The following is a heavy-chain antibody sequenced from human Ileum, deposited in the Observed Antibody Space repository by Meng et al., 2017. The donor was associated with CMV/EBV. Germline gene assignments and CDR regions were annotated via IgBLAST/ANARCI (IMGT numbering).Heavy chain of an antibody. J-gene: IGHJ4*02. CDR1: GFTFSNAW. CDR2: IKSKTDGGTT. D-gene: IGHD3-3*01. V-gene: IGHV3-15*01. Sequence: GGSLRPSCAASGFTFSNAWMSWVRQAPGKGREGVGRIKSKTDGGTTDYAAPVKGRFTISRDDAKNTLYLQMNSLKTENTAVYYCTTDNFGVVTSSHDYWGQGTLVTVSS. CDR3: TTDNFGVVTSSHDY.